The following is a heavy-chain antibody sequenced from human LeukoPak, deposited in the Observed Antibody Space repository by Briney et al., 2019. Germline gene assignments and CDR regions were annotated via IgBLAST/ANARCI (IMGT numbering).Heavy chain of an antibody. Sequence: SETLSLTCTVSGGSISSSSYYWGWIRQPPGKGLEWIGSIYYSGSTYYNPSLKSRVTISVDTSKNQFSLKLSSVTAADTAVYYCARQVDTAMAPLDYWGQGTLVTVSS. J-gene: IGHJ4*02. CDR3: ARQVDTAMAPLDY. V-gene: IGHV4-39*01. CDR2: IYYSGST. D-gene: IGHD5-18*01. CDR1: GGSISSSSYY.